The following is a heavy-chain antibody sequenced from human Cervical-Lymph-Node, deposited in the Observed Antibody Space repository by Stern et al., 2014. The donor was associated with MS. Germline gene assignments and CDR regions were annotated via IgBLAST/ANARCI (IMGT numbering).Heavy chain of an antibody. V-gene: IGHV5-51*03. J-gene: IGHJ6*02. CDR1: GFSFSNYW. Sequence: EVQLVESGAEVQKPGESLKISCKGSGFSFSNYWIGWVRQMPGKGLEWMGIIYPDDSDLRYSPSFQGQVPISADKSINTASLQWSSLKASDTAIYYCARSHGDSESRHGMDVWGQGTTVTVSS. CDR3: ARSHGDSESRHGMDV. CDR2: IYPDDSDL. D-gene: IGHD3-10*01.